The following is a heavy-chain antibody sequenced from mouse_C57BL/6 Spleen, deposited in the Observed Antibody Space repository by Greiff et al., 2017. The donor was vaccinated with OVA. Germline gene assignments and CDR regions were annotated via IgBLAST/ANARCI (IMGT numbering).Heavy chain of an antibody. CDR2: FYPGSGSI. V-gene: IGHV1-62-2*01. D-gene: IGHD2-4*01. Sequence: VQLQQSGAELVKPGASVKLSCKASGYTFTEYTIHWVKQRSGQGLEWIGWFYPGSGSIKYNEKFKDKATLTADKSSSTVYMELSRLTSEDSAVYFCARHEKVYYEEASYYFDYWGQGTTLTVSS. CDR1: GYTFTEYT. CDR3: ARHEKVYYEEASYYFDY. J-gene: IGHJ2*01.